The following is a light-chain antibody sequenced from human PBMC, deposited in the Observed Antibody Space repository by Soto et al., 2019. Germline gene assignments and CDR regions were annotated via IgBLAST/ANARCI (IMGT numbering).Light chain of an antibody. CDR3: QQYGSSGT. CDR1: QSASNRY. CDR2: GAS. Sequence: ERVLTQPPCTLSLSPGQRATRSSIASQSASNRYLAWYQQKPGQAPRLLIYGASNRASGIPDRFSGSGSGTDFTLTISRLEPEDFAVYYCQQYGSSGTFGQGTKVEIK. V-gene: IGKV3-20*01. J-gene: IGKJ1*01.